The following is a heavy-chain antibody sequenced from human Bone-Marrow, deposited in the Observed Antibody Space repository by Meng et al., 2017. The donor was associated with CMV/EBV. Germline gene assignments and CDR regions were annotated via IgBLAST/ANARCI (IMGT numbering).Heavy chain of an antibody. J-gene: IGHJ5*02. CDR3: ARDRASGQITVAGTLPGWFDP. D-gene: IGHD6-19*01. V-gene: IGHV3-21*06. CDR1: GFTFSSYN. Sequence: GESLKISCAASGFTFSSYNMHWVRQAPGKGLEWVSSISTTSSYIYYTDSVKGRFTISRDNAKNSLYLQMNSLRAEDTAVYYCARDRASGQITVAGTLPGWFDPWGQGTLVTASS. CDR2: ISTTSSYI.